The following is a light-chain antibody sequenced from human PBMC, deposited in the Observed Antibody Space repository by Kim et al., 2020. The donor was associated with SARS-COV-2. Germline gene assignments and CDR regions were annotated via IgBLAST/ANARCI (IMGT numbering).Light chain of an antibody. CDR2: AAS. CDR3: QQSYSTQFT. J-gene: IGKJ3*01. V-gene: IGKV1-39*01. Sequence: AAVGDRVTITCRASQSISSYLNWYQQKPGKAPKLLIYAASSLQSGVPSRFSGSGSGTDFTLTISSLQPEDFATYYCQQSYSTQFTFGPGTKVDIK. CDR1: QSISSY.